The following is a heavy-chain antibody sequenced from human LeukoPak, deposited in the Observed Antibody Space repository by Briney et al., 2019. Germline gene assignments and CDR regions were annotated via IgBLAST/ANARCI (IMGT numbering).Heavy chain of an antibody. Sequence: SETLSLTCTVSGGSISSSSYYWGWIRQPPGKGLEWIGSMYYSGNTDYNPSLKSRVTISVDTSKNQFSLKLSSVTAADTAVYYCARRVAVAGIDYWGQGTLVIVSS. CDR2: MYYSGNT. D-gene: IGHD6-19*01. CDR3: ARRVAVAGIDY. CDR1: GGSISSSSYY. V-gene: IGHV4-39*01. J-gene: IGHJ4*02.